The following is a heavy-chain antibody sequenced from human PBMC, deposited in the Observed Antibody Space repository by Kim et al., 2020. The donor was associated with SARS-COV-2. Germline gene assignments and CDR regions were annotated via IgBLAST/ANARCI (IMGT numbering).Heavy chain of an antibody. D-gene: IGHD6-13*01. CDR1: GGSFSGYY. CDR3: ARAGYSSSWYGIKGYFDL. J-gene: IGHJ2*01. V-gene: IGHV4-34*01. Sequence: SETLSLTCAVYGGSFSGYYWSWIRQPPGKGLEWIGEINHSGSTNYNPSLKSRVTISVDTSKNQFSLKLSSVTAADTAVYYGARAGYSSSWYGIKGYFDL. CDR2: INHSGST.